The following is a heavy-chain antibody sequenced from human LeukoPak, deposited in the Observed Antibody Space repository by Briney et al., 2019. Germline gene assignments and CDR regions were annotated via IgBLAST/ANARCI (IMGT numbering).Heavy chain of an antibody. J-gene: IGHJ4*02. CDR3: ARNPPGDYDFDY. CDR1: GGSISSYY. V-gene: IGHV4-59*01. D-gene: IGHD4-17*01. Sequence: PSETLSLTCTVSGGSISSYYWSWIRQSPGKALEWIGHIHNSGSTSYNPSLKSRVTISVDTSKSQLSLKLSSVTAADAALYYCARNPPGDYDFDYWGQGTLVTVSS. CDR2: IHNSGST.